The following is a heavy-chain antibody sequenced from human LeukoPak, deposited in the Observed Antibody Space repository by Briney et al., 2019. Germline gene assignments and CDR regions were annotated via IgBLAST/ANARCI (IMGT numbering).Heavy chain of an antibody. D-gene: IGHD3-10*01. J-gene: IGHJ6*02. CDR2: ISSSSSYI. CDR3: AKDMGTGFGEFMRWGMDV. Sequence: PGGSLRLSCEASGLTFSNPWMHRVRQAPGKGLEWVSSISSSSSYIYYADSVKGRFTISRDNAKNSLYLQMNSLRAEDTALYYCAKDMGTGFGEFMRWGMDVWGQGTTVTVSS. CDR1: GLTFSNPW. V-gene: IGHV3-21*04.